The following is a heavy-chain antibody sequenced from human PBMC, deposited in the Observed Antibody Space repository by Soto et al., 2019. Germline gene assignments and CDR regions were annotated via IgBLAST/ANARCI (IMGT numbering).Heavy chain of an antibody. J-gene: IGHJ5*02. CDR1: GFSVSSNY. Sequence: GSLRLSCAISGFSVSSNYLSWVRQAPGRGLEWVSVHYSGGSTYYADSVQGRFTISRDKSNNTLYLQMRRVRAEDTAVYFCARHRHPRGTVGATSPLDPWGQGTQVTVSS. V-gene: IGHV3-53*01. CDR2: HYSGGST. D-gene: IGHD1-26*01. CDR3: ARHRHPRGTVGATSPLDP.